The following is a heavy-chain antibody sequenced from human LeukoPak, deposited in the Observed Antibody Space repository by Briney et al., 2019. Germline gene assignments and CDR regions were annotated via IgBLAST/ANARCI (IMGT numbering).Heavy chain of an antibody. CDR1: GLNFGESA. CDR3: AKESGKFDY. V-gene: IGHV3-43*02. J-gene: IGHJ4*02. CDR2: ISADGGSA. Sequence: GGSLRLSCVASGLNFGESAMHWVRQAPGKGLEWVSLISADGGSAFSADSVRGRFSISRDNSKNSLYLQMDSLRSEDTAMYYCAKESGKFDYWGQGTLVVVSS.